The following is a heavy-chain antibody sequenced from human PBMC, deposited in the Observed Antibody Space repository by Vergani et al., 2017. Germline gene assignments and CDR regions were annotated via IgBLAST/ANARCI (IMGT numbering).Heavy chain of an antibody. D-gene: IGHD5-12*01. CDR2: IYHSGST. V-gene: IGHV4-61*02. CDR1: GGSVRTSIGYY. J-gene: IGHJ4*02. Sequence: QVQLQESGPGLVKPSQTLSLSCTVSGGSVRTSIGYYWTWIRQPAGKTLEWIGSIYHSGSTYYNPSLKSRVTISVDTSKNQFSLKLSSVTAADTAVYYCASFSGYPGVGYWGQGTLVTVSS. CDR3: ASFSGYPGVGY.